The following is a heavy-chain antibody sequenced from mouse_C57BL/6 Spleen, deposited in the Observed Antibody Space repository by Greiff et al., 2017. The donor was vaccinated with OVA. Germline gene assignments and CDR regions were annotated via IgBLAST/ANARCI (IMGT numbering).Heavy chain of an antibody. CDR3: ARHSYSYAMDY. J-gene: IGHJ4*01. CDR2: ISSGGSYT. V-gene: IGHV5-6*01. CDR1: GFTFSSYG. D-gene: IGHD2-10*01. Sequence: EVHLVESGGDLVKPGGSLKLSCAASGFTFSSYGMSWVRQTPDKRLEWVATISSGGSYTYYPDSVKGRFTISRDNAKNTLYLQMSSLKSEDTAMYYCARHSYSYAMDYWGQGTSVTVSS.